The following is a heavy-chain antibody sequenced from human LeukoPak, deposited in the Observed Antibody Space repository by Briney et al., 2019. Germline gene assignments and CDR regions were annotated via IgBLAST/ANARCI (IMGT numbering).Heavy chain of an antibody. Sequence: ASVKVSCKASGYTFTSYYMHWVRQAPGQGLEWMGIINPSGGSTSYAQKFQGRVTMTRDMSTSTVYMELRSLRSDDTAVYYCARYFDWLFHEDYWGQGTLVTVSS. CDR3: ARYFDWLFHEDY. J-gene: IGHJ4*02. V-gene: IGHV1-46*01. CDR2: INPSGGST. CDR1: GYTFTSYY. D-gene: IGHD3-9*01.